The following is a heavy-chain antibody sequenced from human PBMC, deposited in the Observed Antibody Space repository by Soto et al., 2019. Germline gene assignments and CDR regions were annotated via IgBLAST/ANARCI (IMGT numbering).Heavy chain of an antibody. CDR2: IYYSGST. CDR3: ARDLGSSTYYYYGMDV. CDR1: GGSISSYY. D-gene: IGHD2-2*01. Sequence: SETLSLTCTVSGGSISSYYWSWIRQPPGKGLEWIGYIYYSGSTNYNPSLKSRVTISVDTSKNQFSLKLSSVTAADTAVYYCARDLGSSTYYYYGMDVWGQGTTVTVSS. V-gene: IGHV4-59*01. J-gene: IGHJ6*02.